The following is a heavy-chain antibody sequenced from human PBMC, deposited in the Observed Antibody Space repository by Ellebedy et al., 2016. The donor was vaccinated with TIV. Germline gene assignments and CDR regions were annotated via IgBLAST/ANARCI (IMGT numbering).Heavy chain of an antibody. D-gene: IGHD3-3*01. CDR2: IKSKTDGGTT. V-gene: IGHV3-15*07. CDR1: GFTFSNAW. J-gene: IGHJ6*02. Sequence: GESLKISCAASGFTFSNAWMNWVRQAPGKGLEWVGRIKSKTDGGTTDYAAPVKGRFTISRDDSKNTPYLQMNSLKTEDTAVYYCTTVRRRITIFGVVYYGMDVWGQGTTVTVSS. CDR3: TTVRRRITIFGVVYYGMDV.